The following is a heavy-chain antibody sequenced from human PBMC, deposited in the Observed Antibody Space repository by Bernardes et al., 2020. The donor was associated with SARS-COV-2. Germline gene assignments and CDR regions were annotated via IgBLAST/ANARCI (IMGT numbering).Heavy chain of an antibody. CDR3: ARDWGVTTHQLDY. Sequence: GGSLRPSCAASGFTPCSYWMSWARQAPGKGLEWVANIKEDGSEKNYVDSVKGRFTVSRDNAKNSLYLQMNSLRAEDTAVYYCARDWGVTTHQLDYWGQGTLVTVSS. J-gene: IGHJ4*02. CDR2: IKEDGSEK. V-gene: IGHV3-7*01. D-gene: IGHD1-26*01. CDR1: GFTPCSYW.